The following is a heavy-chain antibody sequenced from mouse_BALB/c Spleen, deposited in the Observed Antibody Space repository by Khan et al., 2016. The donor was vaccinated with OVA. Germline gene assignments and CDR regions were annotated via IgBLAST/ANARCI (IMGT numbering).Heavy chain of an antibody. V-gene: IGHV1-9*01. CDR3: ARWGPYGNFGPY. CDR1: GYTFRSSW. D-gene: IGHD2-1*01. J-gene: IGHJ3*01. CDR2: ILPGTGST. Sequence: VQLQESGAELMKPGASVKISCKATGYTFRSSWIEWVKQRPGHGLEWIGEILPGTGSTNYNEKFKGKATFTADPSSNTAYMQLSSLTSEDSAVYYCARWGPYGNFGPYWGQGTLVTVSA.